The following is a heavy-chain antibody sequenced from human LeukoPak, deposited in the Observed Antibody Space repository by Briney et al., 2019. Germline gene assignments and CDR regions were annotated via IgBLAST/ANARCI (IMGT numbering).Heavy chain of an antibody. CDR3: AKDGGYNWNYGIDY. J-gene: IGHJ4*02. V-gene: IGHV3-33*06. Sequence: PRRSLRLSCAASGFTFSSYGMHWVRQAPGKGLEWVAVIWYDGSNKYYADSVKGRFTISRDNSKNTLYLQMNSLRAEDTAVYYCAKDGGYNWNYGIDYWGQGTLVTVSS. CDR2: IWYDGSNK. D-gene: IGHD1-7*01. CDR1: GFTFSSYG.